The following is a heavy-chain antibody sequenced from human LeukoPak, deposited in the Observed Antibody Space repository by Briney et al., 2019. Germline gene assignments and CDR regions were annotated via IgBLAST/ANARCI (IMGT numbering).Heavy chain of an antibody. CDR2: MNPNSGNT. D-gene: IGHD5-12*01. V-gene: IGHV1-8*01. J-gene: IGHJ6*04. CDR1: AYTFTSFD. Sequence: ASVKVCCKSSAYTFTSFDINWVRQATGQGPEWMGWMNPNSGNTGYAHKFQGRVTMTRDTSINTAYMELSSLGSEDTAVYYCARNHVPTGLRDVWGTGTPVIVSS. CDR3: ARNHVPTGLRDV.